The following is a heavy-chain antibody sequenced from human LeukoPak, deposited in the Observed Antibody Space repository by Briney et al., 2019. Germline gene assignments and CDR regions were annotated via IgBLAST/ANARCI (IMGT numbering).Heavy chain of an antibody. J-gene: IGHJ6*02. Sequence: GGSLRLSCAASGFTFSSYAMHWVRQAPGKGLEWVAVISYDGSNKYYADSVKGRFTISRDNSKNTLYLQMNSLRAEDTAVYYCARSKGFGSGWFDYYYYYGMDVWGQGTAVTVSS. CDR2: ISYDGSNK. D-gene: IGHD6-19*01. CDR3: ARSKGFGSGWFDYYYYYGMDV. CDR1: GFTFSSYA. V-gene: IGHV3-30-3*01.